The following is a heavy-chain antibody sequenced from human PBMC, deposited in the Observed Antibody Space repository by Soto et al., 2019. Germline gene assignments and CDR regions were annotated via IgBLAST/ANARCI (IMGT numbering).Heavy chain of an antibody. D-gene: IGHD3-3*01. V-gene: IGHV4-61*01. CDR1: SASFRSGSYY. CDR2: VYYLGRT. J-gene: IGHJ4*02. Sequence: LSLTCTVSSASFRSGSYYWSWIRQPPGKGLEWIGYVYYLGRTNYNPSLKSRVTISMDTSKNQFSLWLSSVTAADTAIYYCARDFDYFDYWGQGTLVTVSS. CDR3: ARDFDYFDY.